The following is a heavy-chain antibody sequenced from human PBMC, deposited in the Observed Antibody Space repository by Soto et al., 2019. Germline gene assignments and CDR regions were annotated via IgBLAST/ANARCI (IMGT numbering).Heavy chain of an antibody. Sequence: QVQLVESGGGVVQPGRSLRLSCAASGFTFSSYAMHWVRQAPGKGLEWVAVISYDGSNKSYADSVKGRFTISRVNSKNTLYLHMNSLRADDTAVYYCARDLTARAAGCDYWGQGTRVTVSS. J-gene: IGHJ4*02. CDR2: ISYDGSNK. D-gene: IGHD3-16*01. V-gene: IGHV3-30-3*01. CDR1: GFTFSSYA. CDR3: ARDLTARAAGCDY.